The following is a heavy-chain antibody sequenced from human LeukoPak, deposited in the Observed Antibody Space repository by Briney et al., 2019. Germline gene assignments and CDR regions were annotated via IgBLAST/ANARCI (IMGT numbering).Heavy chain of an antibody. D-gene: IGHD2-2*01. CDR1: GGSISSYY. Sequence: SETLSLTCTVSGGSISSYYWSWIRQPPGKGLEWIGHIYYSGSTNYNPSLKSRVTISVDTSKNQFSLKLSSVTAADTAVYYCARAPTVSVGYCSSSSCQADYWGQGTLVTVSS. V-gene: IGHV4-59*01. CDR2: IYYSGST. J-gene: IGHJ4*02. CDR3: ARAPTVSVGYCSSSSCQADY.